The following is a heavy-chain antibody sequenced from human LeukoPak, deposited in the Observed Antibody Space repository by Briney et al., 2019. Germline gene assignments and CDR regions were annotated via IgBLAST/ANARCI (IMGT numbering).Heavy chain of an antibody. Sequence: GASVKVSCKASGYTFTGYYMHWVRQDPGQGLEWMGWINPNSGGTNYAQKFQGRVTMTRDTSISTAYMELSRLRSDDTAVYYCARVSWDSSGYYFDYWGQGTLVTVSS. CDR2: INPNSGGT. CDR1: GYTFTGYY. CDR3: ARVSWDSSGYYFDY. V-gene: IGHV1-2*02. J-gene: IGHJ4*02. D-gene: IGHD3-22*01.